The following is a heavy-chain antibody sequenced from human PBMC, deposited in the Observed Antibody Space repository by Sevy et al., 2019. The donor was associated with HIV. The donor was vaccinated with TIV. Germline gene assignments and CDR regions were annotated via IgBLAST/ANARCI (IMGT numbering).Heavy chain of an antibody. CDR2: IIPIFGTA. D-gene: IGHD2-2*01. J-gene: IGHJ6*02. Sequence: ASVKVSCKASGGTFSSYAISWVRQAPGQGLEWMGGIIPIFGTANYAQKFQGRVTITADESTSTAYMELSSLRSEDTAVYYCASAGFRYCSSTRCTNLNYYYYGMDVWGQRTTVTVSS. V-gene: IGHV1-69*13. CDR3: ASAGFRYCSSTRCTNLNYYYYGMDV. CDR1: GGTFSSYA.